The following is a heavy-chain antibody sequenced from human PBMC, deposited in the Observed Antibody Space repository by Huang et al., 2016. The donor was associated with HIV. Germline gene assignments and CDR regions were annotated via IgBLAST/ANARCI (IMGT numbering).Heavy chain of an antibody. V-gene: IGHV4-34*01. J-gene: IGHJ2*01. Sequence: QGQLQQWGAGLLKPSETLSLTCTVSGGSLSGYSWSGIRQPPGKGLQWIGEIKDSGDAKYIPSLKRGLTIAVDASRNQFSLRLRAVTAADTALDYCARLRYLQARTWNFDLWGRGSLVTVSS. CDR2: IKDSGDA. CDR1: GGSLSGYS. D-gene: IGHD4-17*01. CDR3: ARLRYLQARTWNFDL.